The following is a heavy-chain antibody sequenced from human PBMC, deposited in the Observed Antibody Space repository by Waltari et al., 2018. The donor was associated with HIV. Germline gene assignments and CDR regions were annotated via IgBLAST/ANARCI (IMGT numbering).Heavy chain of an antibody. D-gene: IGHD6-19*01. CDR2: IVDGSGNK. CDR1: GFTFTSSA. V-gene: IGHV1-58*01. J-gene: IGHJ4*02. Sequence: HMQLVQSGPEVKKPGTSVKVSCKASGFTFTSSAVQWVRQARGQRLEWIGWIVDGSGNKNAAKKFQERVTSTRDMSTSTAYMELSSLSSEDTAVYYCAAERYSSGWTFDYWGQGTLVTVSS. CDR3: AAERYSSGWTFDY.